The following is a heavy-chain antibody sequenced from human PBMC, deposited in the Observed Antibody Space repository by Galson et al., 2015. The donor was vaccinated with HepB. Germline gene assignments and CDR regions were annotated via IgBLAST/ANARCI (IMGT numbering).Heavy chain of an antibody. V-gene: IGHV3-30-3*01. J-gene: IGHJ4*02. CDR1: GFTFSSFA. Sequence: SLRLSCAASGFTFSSFAMHWVRQAPGKGLEWVALISYDGSNKVYADSVKGRFTISRDSSKNTLYLQMNSLGAEDTAIYYCARGRSDGPDYWGQGTLVTVSS. CDR3: ARGRSDGPDY. CDR2: ISYDGSNK. D-gene: IGHD5-24*01.